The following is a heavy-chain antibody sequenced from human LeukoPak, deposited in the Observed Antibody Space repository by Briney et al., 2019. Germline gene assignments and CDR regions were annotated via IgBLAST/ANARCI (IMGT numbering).Heavy chain of an antibody. D-gene: IGHD4-17*01. Sequence: GVSPRLSCVASGFTLSGYDMMWVRQRPGKGLEGVSSISKSDDRTYYADSVKGRFTISRDKSKSTVYLQMSSLRVDDTAVYYCAKDPFTFNGDYGDTWGQGTLVTVSS. CDR3: AKDPFTFNGDYGDT. CDR2: ISKSDDRT. CDR1: GFTLSGYD. J-gene: IGHJ4*02. V-gene: IGHV3-23*01.